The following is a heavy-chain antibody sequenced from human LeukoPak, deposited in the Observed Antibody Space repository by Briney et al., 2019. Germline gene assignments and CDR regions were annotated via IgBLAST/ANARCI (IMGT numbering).Heavy chain of an antibody. CDR3: ARGLSHSSSWYHVGMSWFDP. CDR1: GYTFTGYY. V-gene: IGHV1-2*04. Sequence: ASVNVSCKASGYTFTGYYMHWVRQAPGQGLEWMGWINPNSGGTNYAQKFQGWVTMTRDTSISTAYMELSRLRSDDTAVYYCARGLSHSSSWYHVGMSWFDPWGQGTLVTVSS. D-gene: IGHD6-13*01. CDR2: INPNSGGT. J-gene: IGHJ5*02.